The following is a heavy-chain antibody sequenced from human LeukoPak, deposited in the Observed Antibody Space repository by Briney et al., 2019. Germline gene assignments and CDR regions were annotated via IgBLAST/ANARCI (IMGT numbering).Heavy chain of an antibody. CDR3: AKLTGKGARYFDY. CDR1: GFTFSSYG. Sequence: GRSLRLSCAASGFTFSSYGMHWVRQAPGKGLEWVAVIWYDGSNKYYADSVKGRFTISRDNSKNTLYLQMNSLRAEDTAVYYCAKLTGKGARYFDYWGQGTLVTVSS. D-gene: IGHD1-20*01. V-gene: IGHV3-33*06. J-gene: IGHJ4*02. CDR2: IWYDGSNK.